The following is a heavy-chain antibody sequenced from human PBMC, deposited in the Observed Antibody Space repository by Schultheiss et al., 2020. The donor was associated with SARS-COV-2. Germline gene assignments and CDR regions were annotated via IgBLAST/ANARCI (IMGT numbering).Heavy chain of an antibody. CDR1: GFTFSSYG. Sequence: GGSLRLSCAASGFTFSSYGMHWVRQAPGKGLEWVAVISYDGSNKYYADSVKGRFTISRDNSKNTLYLQMNSLRAEDTAVYYCAKHGLTRYYFDYWGQGTLVTVSS. CDR3: AKHGLTRYYFDY. V-gene: IGHV3-30*18. D-gene: IGHD5-24*01. J-gene: IGHJ4*02. CDR2: ISYDGSNK.